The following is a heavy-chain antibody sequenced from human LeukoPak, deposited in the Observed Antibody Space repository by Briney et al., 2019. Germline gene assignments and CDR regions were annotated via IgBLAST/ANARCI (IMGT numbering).Heavy chain of an antibody. CDR3: ARHKPDESSRKGPLDY. CDR2: VYHTGSI. J-gene: IGHJ4*02. CDR1: YDLVRSRSYY. V-gene: IGHV4-39*01. Sequence: ETLSLTCSVSYDLVRSRSYYWGWIRQPPGKGLEWIVSVYHTGSIYYNQALKSRVSISVDTFRNQVSLTLSSVTAADTAVYYCARHKPDESSRKGPLDYWGQGTLVTVSS.